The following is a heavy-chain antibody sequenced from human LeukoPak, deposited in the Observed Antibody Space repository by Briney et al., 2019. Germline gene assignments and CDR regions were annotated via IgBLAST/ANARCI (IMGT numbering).Heavy chain of an antibody. CDR2: ISSNGGST. Sequence: GGSLRLSCAASGFTFSSYAMHWVRQAPGKGLEYASAISSNGGSTYYANSVKGRFTISRDNSKNTLYLQMGSLRAEDMAVYYCARETCSSTSCYSDYWGQGTLVTVSS. CDR1: GFTFSSYA. J-gene: IGHJ4*02. D-gene: IGHD2-2*01. CDR3: ARETCSSTSCYSDY. V-gene: IGHV3-64*01.